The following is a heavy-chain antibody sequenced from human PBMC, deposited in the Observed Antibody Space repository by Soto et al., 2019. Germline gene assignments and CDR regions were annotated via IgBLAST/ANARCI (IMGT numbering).Heavy chain of an antibody. CDR2: ISANNGNT. J-gene: IGHJ4*02. CDR3: ARDNGYDSDY. Sequence: QVRLVQSGAEVKKPGASVKDSCRASGYTFTSYGISGVRQAPGQGLEWMGWISANNGNTNYAQKLQGRVTMTTDTSTSTADMELSSLRSDDSSVYLCARDNGYDSDYWGQGTLVTVSS. D-gene: IGHD5-12*01. CDR1: GYTFTSYG. V-gene: IGHV1-18*01.